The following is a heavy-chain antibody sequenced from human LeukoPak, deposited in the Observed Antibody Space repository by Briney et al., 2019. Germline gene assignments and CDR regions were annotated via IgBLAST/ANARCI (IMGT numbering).Heavy chain of an antibody. CDR1: GYTFTSYA. D-gene: IGHD2-15*01. CDR2: INPNSGGT. Sequence: ASVKVSCKASGYTFTSYAMNWVRQAPGQGLEWMGWINPNSGGTNYAQKFQGWVTMTRDTSISTAYMELSRLRSDDTAVYYCARDYCSGGSCLDYWGQGTLVTVSS. CDR3: ARDYCSGGSCLDY. V-gene: IGHV1-2*04. J-gene: IGHJ4*02.